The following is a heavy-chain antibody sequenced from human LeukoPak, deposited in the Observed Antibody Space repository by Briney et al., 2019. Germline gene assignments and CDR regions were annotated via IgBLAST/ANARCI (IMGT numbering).Heavy chain of an antibody. V-gene: IGHV1-69*04. CDR1: GGTFSSYA. Sequence: SVKVSCKASGGTFSSYAISWVRQAPGQGLEWMGRIIPILGIANYAQKFQGRVTITADKSTSTAYMEVRSLRSDDTAVYYCQRITIFGVIIDFDYWGQGSLVTVSS. D-gene: IGHD3-3*01. CDR2: IIPILGIA. J-gene: IGHJ4*02. CDR3: QRITIFGVIIDFDY.